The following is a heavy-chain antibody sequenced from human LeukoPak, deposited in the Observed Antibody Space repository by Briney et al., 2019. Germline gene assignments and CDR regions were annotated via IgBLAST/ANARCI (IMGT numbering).Heavy chain of an antibody. CDR1: GFTFSSDS. Sequence: GGSLRLSCAASGFTFSSDSMNWVRQAPGKGLEWVSSISSSSSYIYYADSVKGRFTISRDNAKNSLYLQMNSLRAEDTAVYYCAREGYCSGGSCPYYFDYWGQGTLVTVSS. CDR3: AREGYCSGGSCPYYFDY. D-gene: IGHD2-15*01. V-gene: IGHV3-21*01. J-gene: IGHJ4*02. CDR2: ISSSSSYI.